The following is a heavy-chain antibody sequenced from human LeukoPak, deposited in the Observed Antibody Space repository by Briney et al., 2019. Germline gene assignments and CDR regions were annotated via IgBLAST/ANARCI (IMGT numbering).Heavy chain of an antibody. D-gene: IGHD5-18*01. J-gene: IGHJ4*02. V-gene: IGHV3-48*01. CDR3: ARDRWGYSYGGY. CDR1: GFTLSTYS. CDR2: ISSSTSTI. Sequence: PGGSLRLSCAASGFTLSTYSINWVRQAPGKGLEWVSYISSSTSTIYYADSVKGRFTISRDNAKNSLYLQMNSLRVEDTAVYYCARDRWGYSYGGYWGQGTLVTVSS.